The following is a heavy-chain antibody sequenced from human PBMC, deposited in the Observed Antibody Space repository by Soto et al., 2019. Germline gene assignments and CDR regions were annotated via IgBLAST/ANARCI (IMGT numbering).Heavy chain of an antibody. CDR2: ISYDGSNK. D-gene: IGHD3-10*01. J-gene: IGHJ4*02. CDR3: AKDYYGSGSYYTD. Sequence: GGSLRLSCAASGFTFSSYGMHWVRQAPGKGLEWEAVISYDGSNKYYADSVKGRITNSRDNSKNTMYLQINSLRAEVTAVYYCAKDYYGSGSYYTDWGQGT. V-gene: IGHV3-30*18. CDR1: GFTFSSYG.